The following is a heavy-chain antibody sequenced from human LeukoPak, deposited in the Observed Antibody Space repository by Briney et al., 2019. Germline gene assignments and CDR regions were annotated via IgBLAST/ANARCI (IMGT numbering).Heavy chain of an antibody. CDR1: GFTLCDYA. Sequence: GGSLRLSCAASGFTLCDYAMNWGRQAPGKGLEWVSGISWNSGSIGYADSVKGRFTISRDNAKNSLYLQMNSLRAEDTALYYCAKDKGTMVRGVILPDYYYYYMDVWGKGTTVTVSS. V-gene: IGHV3-9*01. CDR3: AKDKGTMVRGVILPDYYYYYMDV. D-gene: IGHD3-10*01. CDR2: ISWNSGSI. J-gene: IGHJ6*03.